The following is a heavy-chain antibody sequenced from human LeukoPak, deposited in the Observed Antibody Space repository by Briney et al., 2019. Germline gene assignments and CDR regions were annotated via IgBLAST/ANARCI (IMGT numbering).Heavy chain of an antibody. J-gene: IGHJ4*02. CDR2: ISYDGSNK. CDR1: GFTFSSYG. CDR3: AKSQQLAEEFSGFDY. D-gene: IGHD3-10*01. Sequence: GGSLRLSCAASGFTFSSYGMHWVRQAPGKGLEWVGVISYDGSNKYYADSVKGRFTISRDNSKNTLYLQMNSLRAEDTAVYYCAKSQQLAEEFSGFDYWGQGTLVTVSS. V-gene: IGHV3-30*18.